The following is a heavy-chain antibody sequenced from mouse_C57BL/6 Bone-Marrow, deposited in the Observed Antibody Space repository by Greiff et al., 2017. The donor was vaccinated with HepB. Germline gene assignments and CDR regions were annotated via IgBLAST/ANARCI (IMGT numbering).Heavy chain of an antibody. V-gene: IGHV1-64*01. CDR2: IHPNSGST. CDR3: ARWSGNPFAY. Sequence: QVQLQQPGAELVKPGASVKLSCKASGYTFTSYWMHWVKQRPGQGLEWIGMIHPNSGSTNYNEKFKSKATLTVDRSSSTAYMQLSSLTSEDSAVYYCARWSGNPFAYWGQGTLVTVSA. J-gene: IGHJ3*01. D-gene: IGHD1-3*01. CDR1: GYTFTSYW.